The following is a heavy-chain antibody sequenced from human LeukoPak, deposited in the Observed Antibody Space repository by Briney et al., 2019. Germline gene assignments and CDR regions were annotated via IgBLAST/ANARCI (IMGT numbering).Heavy chain of an antibody. CDR1: VASISSYY. D-gene: IGHD6-13*01. J-gene: IGHJ6*02. V-gene: IGHV4-59*01. Sequence: SETLSLTCTVSVASISSYYWSWIRQPPGKGLEWIGYIYYSGSTNYNPSLKSRVTISVATSKNQFSLKLSSVTAADTAVYYCARGTTGYSSSWYFPYYYGMDVWGQGTTVTVSS. CDR2: IYYSGST. CDR3: ARGTTGYSSSWYFPYYYGMDV.